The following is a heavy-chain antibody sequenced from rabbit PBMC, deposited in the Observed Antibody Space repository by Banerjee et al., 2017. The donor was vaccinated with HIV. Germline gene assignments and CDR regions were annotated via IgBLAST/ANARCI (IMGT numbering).Heavy chain of an antibody. CDR2: IYAGSSGSA. D-gene: IGHD1-1*01. V-gene: IGHV1S45*01. Sequence: QEQLEESGGGLVKPEGSLTLTCTASGFSFSSNAICWVRQAPGKGLEWIGTIYAGSSGSAYYASWVNGRFTISKTSSTTVTLQMTSLTAADTATYFCVRAYGSASGYDLWGPGTLVTVS. CDR3: VRAYGSASGYDL. J-gene: IGHJ4*01. CDR1: GFSFSSNA.